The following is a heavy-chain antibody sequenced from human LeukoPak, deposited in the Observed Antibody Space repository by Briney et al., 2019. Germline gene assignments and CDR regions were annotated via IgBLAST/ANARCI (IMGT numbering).Heavy chain of an antibody. CDR3: ARKWGRSLPFPFDY. V-gene: IGHV3-23*01. CDR2: VSGGGGST. J-gene: IGHJ4*02. CDR1: GFTFRSYA. D-gene: IGHD1-26*01. Sequence: GGSLRLSCVASGFTFRSYAMSWVRQAPGKGLEWVSDVSGGGGSTYYADSVKGRFTISRDDSKNTLFLQMNSLRAEDTAVYYCARKWGRSLPFPFDYWGQGTLVTVSS.